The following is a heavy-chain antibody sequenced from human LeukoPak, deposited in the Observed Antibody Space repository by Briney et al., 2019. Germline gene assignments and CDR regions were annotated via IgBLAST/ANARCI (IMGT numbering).Heavy chain of an antibody. CDR1: GGTFSSYA. Sequence: ASVKVSCKASGGTFSSYAISWVRQAPGQGLEWMGGMNPIFGTANYAQKFQGRVTITTDESTSTAYMELSSLRSEDTAVYYCARGSSPFWVSGSEYYYYYMDVWGKGTTVTVSS. V-gene: IGHV1-69*05. J-gene: IGHJ6*03. CDR3: ARGSSPFWVSGSEYYYYYMDV. D-gene: IGHD6-6*01. CDR2: MNPIFGTA.